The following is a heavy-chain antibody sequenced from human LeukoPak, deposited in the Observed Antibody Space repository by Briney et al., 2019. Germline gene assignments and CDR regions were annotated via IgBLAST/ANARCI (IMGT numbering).Heavy chain of an antibody. CDR3: ARGGSSSFLVS. CDR2: ISYDGSNK. D-gene: IGHD6-6*01. V-gene: IGHV3-33*01. J-gene: IGHJ4*02. Sequence: GGSLRLSCAASGFSFSTFPLHWVRQAPGKGLEWVALISYDGSNKNYADSVKGRFTISRDISKNTLYLQMNSLRAEDTAVYFCARGGSSSFLVSWGQGTLVTVSS. CDR1: GFSFSTFP.